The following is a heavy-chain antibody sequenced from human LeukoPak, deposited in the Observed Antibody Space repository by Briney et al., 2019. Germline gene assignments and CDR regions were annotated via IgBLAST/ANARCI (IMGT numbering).Heavy chain of an antibody. CDR1: GFTFTNYY. CDR2: INPSDGST. Sequence: ASVKVSCKASGFTFTNYYMHWVRQAPGQGLEWMGIINPSDGSTRYAQKFQGRVTMTRDTSTSTVYMEVSSLRSEDTAVYYCARDSAGAGQIDYWGQGTLVTVSS. CDR3: ARDSAGAGQIDY. V-gene: IGHV1-46*01. D-gene: IGHD6-19*01. J-gene: IGHJ4*02.